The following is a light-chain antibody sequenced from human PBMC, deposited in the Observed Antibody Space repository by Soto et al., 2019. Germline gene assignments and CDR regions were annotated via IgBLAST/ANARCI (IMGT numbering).Light chain of an antibody. CDR2: DNH. Sequence: SLLTHPPSISAAPGQKGSVSCSGSSSNIGNTYVSWYQQLPGTAPKLLIYDNHQRPSGIPDRFSGSKSGTSATLRITGLQPGHDPHYQCAPWDSTPRAVFGT. CDR3: APWDSTPRAV. CDR1: SSNIGNTY. V-gene: IGLV1-51*01. J-gene: IGLJ1*01.